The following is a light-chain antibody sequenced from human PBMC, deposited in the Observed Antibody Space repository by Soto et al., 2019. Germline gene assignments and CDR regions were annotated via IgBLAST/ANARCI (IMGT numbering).Light chain of an antibody. CDR3: QQYLRSPST. CDR1: ESVTSSS. Sequence: EIVLTQSPGTLSLSPGERATLSCRASESVTSSSLAWYQQKLGQAPRLLMYGVSIRATGIPDRFRGSGSGTDFTLTISRLVPEDFAVYYCQQYLRSPSTFGQGTKVEIK. CDR2: GVS. J-gene: IGKJ2*01. V-gene: IGKV3-20*01.